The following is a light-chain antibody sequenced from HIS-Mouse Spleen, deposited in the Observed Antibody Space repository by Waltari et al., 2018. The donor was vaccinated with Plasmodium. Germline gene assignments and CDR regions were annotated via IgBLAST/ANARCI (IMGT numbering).Light chain of an antibody. CDR2: QDS. CDR1: KLGDKF. CDR3: QAWDSSTVV. V-gene: IGLV3-1*01. Sequence: SYELTQPTSVSVSPGQTASITCSGDKLGDKFASWYQQKPGQSPVPVIYQDSKRPSRIPERFSGSNSGNTATLTISGTQAMDEADYYCQAWDSSTVVFGGGTKLTVL. J-gene: IGLJ2*01.